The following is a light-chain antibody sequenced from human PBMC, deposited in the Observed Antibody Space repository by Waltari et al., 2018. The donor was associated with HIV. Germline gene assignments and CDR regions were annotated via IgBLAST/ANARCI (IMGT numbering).Light chain of an antibody. Sequence: DIQMTQSPSTLSASVGDRVTITCRASQSISSWLAWYQQKPGKAPKLLIYKASSLESGVASRFSGSGSGTEFTLTISSLQPDDCATYYCQQYNSYPWTFGPGTTVEIK. V-gene: IGKV1-5*03. CDR3: QQYNSYPWT. CDR1: QSISSW. J-gene: IGKJ1*01. CDR2: KAS.